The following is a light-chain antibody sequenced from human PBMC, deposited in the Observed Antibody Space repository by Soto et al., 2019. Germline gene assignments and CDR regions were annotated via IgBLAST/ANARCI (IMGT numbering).Light chain of an antibody. V-gene: IGKV3-15*01. CDR3: QQYNKGTQT. CDR1: NSGGTN. CDR2: CXS. J-gene: IGKJ1*01. Sequence: GLTKSPAPLTLSRGERVTHYXRASNSGGTNLAWYQQRPGXAPRXXXYCXSKRAIGLPARLSGGGSGTEFTRTITSRQSEDCAVYYCQQYNKGTQTFGQGTKVDIK.